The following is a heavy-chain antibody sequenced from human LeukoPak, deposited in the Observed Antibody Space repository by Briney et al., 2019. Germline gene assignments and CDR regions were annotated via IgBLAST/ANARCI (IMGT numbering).Heavy chain of an antibody. CDR3: AKGVRGVIRDAFDV. CDR1: GFTVSSNY. Sequence: GGSLRLSCAVSGFTVSSNYVSWVRQAPGKGLEWVSVIYSGGSTSYADSVKGRFTISRDNSKNMVYLQMNGLRAEDTAVYYCAKGVRGVIRDAFDVWGQGTMVTVSS. CDR2: IYSGGST. V-gene: IGHV3-53*01. J-gene: IGHJ3*01. D-gene: IGHD3-10*01.